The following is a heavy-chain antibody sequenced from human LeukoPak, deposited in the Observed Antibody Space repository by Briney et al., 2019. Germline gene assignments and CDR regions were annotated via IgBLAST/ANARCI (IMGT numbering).Heavy chain of an antibody. CDR3: ARGDPDY. D-gene: IGHD2-21*02. V-gene: IGHV3-7*01. Sequence: GGSLRLSCAASGFTFSIYWMSWVRQAPGKGLEWVANIRHDGSDKYHVDSVKGRFTISRDNAKNSLFLQMNSLRGEDTAVYYCARGDPDYWGQGTLVTVSS. CDR1: GFTFSIYW. CDR2: IRHDGSDK. J-gene: IGHJ4*02.